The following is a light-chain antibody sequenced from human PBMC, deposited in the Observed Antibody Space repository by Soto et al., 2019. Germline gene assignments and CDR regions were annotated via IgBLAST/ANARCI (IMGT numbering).Light chain of an antibody. J-gene: IGLJ1*01. CDR1: SSDVGGYNY. CDR2: DVS. Sequence: QSVLTQPRSVSGSPGQSVTISCTGTSSDVGGYNYVSWYQQHPGKAPKLMIYDVSKRPSGVPDRFSGSKSGNTASLTISGLQAGDEADYYCCSYAGSYVFGTGTRSRS. CDR3: CSYAGSYV. V-gene: IGLV2-11*01.